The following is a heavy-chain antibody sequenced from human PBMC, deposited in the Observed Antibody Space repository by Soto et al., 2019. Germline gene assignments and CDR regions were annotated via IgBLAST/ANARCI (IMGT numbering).Heavy chain of an antibody. Sequence: TSETLSLTCAVAGGSISSGGYSWSWIRQPPGKGLEWIGYIYHSGSTNYNPSLKSRLTISVDTSKNQFSLKLTSVTAADTAVYYCARAKYYFDSGSHFFFDPWGQGTLVTVSS. D-gene: IGHD3-10*01. CDR3: ARAKYYFDSGSHFFFDP. CDR2: IYHSGST. CDR1: GGSISSGGYS. J-gene: IGHJ5*02. V-gene: IGHV4-30-2*01.